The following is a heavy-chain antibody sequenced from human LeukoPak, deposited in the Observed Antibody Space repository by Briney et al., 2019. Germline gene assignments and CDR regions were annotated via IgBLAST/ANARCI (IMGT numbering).Heavy chain of an antibody. D-gene: IGHD2-2*01. J-gene: IGHJ4*02. V-gene: IGHV3-7*01. CDR3: ARVRCSSNSCFPDY. Sequence: ASVKVSCAASGFTFSTYWMSWVRQAPGKGLEWVANIKQDGSDKYYVDSVKGRFTISRDNAKNSLFLQMNSLRAEDTAVYYCARVRCSSNSCFPDYWGQGTLVTVSS. CDR1: GFTFSTYW. CDR2: IKQDGSDK.